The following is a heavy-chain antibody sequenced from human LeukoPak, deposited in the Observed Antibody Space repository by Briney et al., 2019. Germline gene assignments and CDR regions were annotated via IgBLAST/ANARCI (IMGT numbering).Heavy chain of an antibody. V-gene: IGHV3-33*01. J-gene: IGHJ6*02. D-gene: IGHD3-9*01. CDR2: MWSDGRT. Sequence: GRALRLSCAASGFNFGGNGMQWVRQAPGKGLEWLAAMWSDGRTFYSDSVKGRFIMSRDISKNTLYLQMDSLRGEDTGIYYCAREYFDVWGQGTTVSVSS. CDR3: AREYFDV. CDR1: GFNFGGNG.